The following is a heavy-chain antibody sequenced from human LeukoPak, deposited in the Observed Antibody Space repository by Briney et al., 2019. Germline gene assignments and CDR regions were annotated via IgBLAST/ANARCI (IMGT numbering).Heavy chain of an antibody. V-gene: IGHV1-2*02. CDR2: INPNSGGT. Sequence: ASVKVSCKASGYTFTGYYMHWVRQAPGRGLEWMGWINPNSGGTNYAQKFQGRVTMTRDTSISTAYMELSRLRSDDTAVYYCARAMVRGVIVIDYWGQGTLVTVSS. CDR1: GYTFTGYY. CDR3: ARAMVRGVIVIDY. D-gene: IGHD3-10*01. J-gene: IGHJ4*02.